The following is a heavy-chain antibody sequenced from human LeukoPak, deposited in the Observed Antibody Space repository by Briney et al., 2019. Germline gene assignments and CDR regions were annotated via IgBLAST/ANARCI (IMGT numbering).Heavy chain of an antibody. D-gene: IGHD2-15*01. Sequence: SETLSLTCNVSGYSISSTFYGAWIRQPPGKGLEWIATISHSATTYYTPSPKSRLTMSVDTSKNQFSLKLSSVTVADTAVYYCARVNTPVATFDYWGQGTLVTVSS. CDR1: GYSISSTFY. V-gene: IGHV4-38-2*02. CDR2: ISHSATT. J-gene: IGHJ4*02. CDR3: ARVNTPVATFDY.